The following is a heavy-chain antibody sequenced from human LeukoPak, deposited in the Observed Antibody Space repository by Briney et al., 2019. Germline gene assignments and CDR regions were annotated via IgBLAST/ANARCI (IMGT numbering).Heavy chain of an antibody. CDR3: TTEGAIVVVPAAIETTFDY. J-gene: IGHJ4*02. D-gene: IGHD2-2*02. V-gene: IGHV3-15*01. Sequence: PGGSLRLSCAASGFIFSNAWMSWVRQAPGKGLEWVGRIKSKTDGGTTDYAAPVKGRFTISRGDSKNTLYLQMNSLKTEDTAVYYCTTEGAIVVVPAAIETTFDYWGQGTLVTVSS. CDR2: IKSKTDGGTT. CDR1: GFIFSNAW.